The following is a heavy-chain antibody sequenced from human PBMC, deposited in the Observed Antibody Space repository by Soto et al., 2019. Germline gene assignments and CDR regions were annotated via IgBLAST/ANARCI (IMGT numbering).Heavy chain of an antibody. CDR2: FNPKSEGT. J-gene: IGHJ6*02. CDR3: GRGESTDCSTGVCPFNYNYQLDV. CDR1: GYTLNDYL. D-gene: IGHD5-12*01. V-gene: IGHV1-2*02. Sequence: QVQLLQSGAEVRKPGASVRVSCKASGYTLNDYLIYWVRQAPGEGLEWMGRFNPKSEGTAFAQSFQGRVTLARDTSINAVYMEMYRLRSDDTAVYYCGRGESTDCSTGVCPFNYNYQLDVWGQGSRVIVSS.